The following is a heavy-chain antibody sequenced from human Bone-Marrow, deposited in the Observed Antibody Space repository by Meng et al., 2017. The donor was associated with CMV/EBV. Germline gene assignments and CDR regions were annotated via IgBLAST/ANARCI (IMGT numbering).Heavy chain of an antibody. CDR2: IRYDGSNK. CDR3: AKDFPYYDSSGAGSSHALDI. V-gene: IGHV3-30*02. D-gene: IGHD3-22*01. Sequence: HTCSAPGFTFSSHGMHWVRPAPGKGLEWVAFIRYDGSNKYYADSVKGRFTISRDNSKNTLYLQMNSLRAEDTALYYWAKDFPYYDSSGAGSSHALDIWAQGTMVTVSS. J-gene: IGHJ3*02. CDR1: GFTFSSHG.